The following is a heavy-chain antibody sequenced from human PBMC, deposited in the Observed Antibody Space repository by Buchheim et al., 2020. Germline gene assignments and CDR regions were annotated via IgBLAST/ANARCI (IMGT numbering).Heavy chain of an antibody. D-gene: IGHD6-6*01. CDR3: ASYSSSSGQGY. CDR2: ISYDGSNK. Sequence: QVQLVESGGGVVQPGRSLRLSCAASGFTFSSYGMHWVRQAPGKGLEWVAVISYDGSNKYYADSVKGRFTISRDNSKNTLYLQMNSLRAEDTAVYYCASYSSSSGQGYWGQGTL. CDR1: GFTFSSYG. J-gene: IGHJ4*02. V-gene: IGHV3-30*03.